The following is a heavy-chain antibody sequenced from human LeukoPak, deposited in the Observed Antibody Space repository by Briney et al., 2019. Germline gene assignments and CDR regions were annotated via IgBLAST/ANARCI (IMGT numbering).Heavy chain of an antibody. Sequence: SETLSLTCTVSGGSISSSSYYWGWIRHPPGKGLEWIWSIYYSGSTYYNPSLKSRVTISVDTSKNQFSLKLSSVTAADTTVYYCARAPERWYSYGSYTYYYMDVWGKGTTVTVSS. V-gene: IGHV4-39*07. J-gene: IGHJ6*03. CDR3: ARAPERWYSYGSYTYYYMDV. D-gene: IGHD5-18*01. CDR2: IYYSGST. CDR1: GGSISSSSYY.